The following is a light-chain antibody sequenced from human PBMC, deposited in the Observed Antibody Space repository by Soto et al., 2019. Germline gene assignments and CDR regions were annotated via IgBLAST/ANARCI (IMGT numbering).Light chain of an antibody. CDR3: SSYTSSSTYV. CDR2: EVS. V-gene: IGLV2-14*01. CDR1: SSDVGGYNY. J-gene: IGLJ1*01. Sequence: QSVLTQPASVSGCPGQSITISCTGTSSDVGGYNYVSWYQQHPGKAPKLMIYEVSNRPSGVSNRFSGSKSGNTASLTISGPQAEDEADYYCSSYTSSSTYVFGTGTKVTV.